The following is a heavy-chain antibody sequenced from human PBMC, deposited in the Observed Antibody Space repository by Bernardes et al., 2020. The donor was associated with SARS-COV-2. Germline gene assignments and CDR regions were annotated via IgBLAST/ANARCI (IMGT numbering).Heavy chain of an antibody. CDR3: GRDRDQWDVNYLAY. V-gene: IGHV1-18*04. Sequence: SVKVSCYASGYTFTSDGIIWVLQAPGQGLEWIGWIICKKLNTNYAQKFKGRVTMTADTSTSTAYMELMSLRPDDTAVYFCGRDRDQWDVNYLAYWGQGTLVTVSS. CDR1: GYTFTSDG. J-gene: IGHJ4*02. D-gene: IGHD1-26*01. CDR2: IICKKLNT.